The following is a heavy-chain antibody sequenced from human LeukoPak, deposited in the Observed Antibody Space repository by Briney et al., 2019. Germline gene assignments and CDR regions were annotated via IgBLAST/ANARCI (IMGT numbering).Heavy chain of an antibody. CDR2: INPNSGGI. CDR1: GYTFTDHY. Sequence: ASVKVSCKASGYTFTDHYMHWVRQAPGQGLEWMGWINPNSGGIHNYAHKFQGRVTMTRDTSISTAYMELSGLRSDDTAVYYCAREYYGSGSLSLLWGQGTLVTVSS. D-gene: IGHD3-10*01. CDR3: AREYYGSGSLSLL. V-gene: IGHV1-2*07. J-gene: IGHJ4*02.